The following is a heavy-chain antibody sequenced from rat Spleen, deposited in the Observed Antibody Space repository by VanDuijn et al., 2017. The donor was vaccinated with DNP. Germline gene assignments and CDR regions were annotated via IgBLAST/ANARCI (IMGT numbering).Heavy chain of an antibody. J-gene: IGHJ2*01. CDR3: AARSGGPFDY. CDR1: GFTFSNYG. V-gene: IGHV5S13*01. D-gene: IGHD3-7*01. Sequence: EVQLVESRGGLVQPGRSLRLSCAASGFTFSNYGMAWVRQAPTKGLEWVASIRTGGGKTYYRDSGKGRFTISRDNAKNTQYLKMDSLRSEDTATYYCAARSGGPFDYWGQGAMVTVS. CDR2: IRTGGGKT.